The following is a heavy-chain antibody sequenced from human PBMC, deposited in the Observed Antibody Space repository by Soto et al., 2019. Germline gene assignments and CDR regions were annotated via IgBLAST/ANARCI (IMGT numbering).Heavy chain of an antibody. D-gene: IGHD5-12*01. CDR3: ASTNHIDGYNPFDY. CDR2: IIPILGIA. J-gene: IGHJ4*02. CDR1: GYTFTSYG. V-gene: IGHV1-69*04. Sequence: SVKVSCKASGYTFTSYGISWVRQAPGQGLEWMGRIIPILGIANYAQKFQGRVTITADKSTSTAYMELSSLRSEDTAVYYCASTNHIDGYNPFDYWGQGTLVTVSS.